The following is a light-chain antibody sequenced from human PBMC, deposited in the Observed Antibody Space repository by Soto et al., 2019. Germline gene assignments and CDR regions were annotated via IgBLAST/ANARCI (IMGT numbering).Light chain of an antibody. V-gene: IGKV1-39*01. CDR1: ESIRSY. CDR2: GAS. CDR3: QQSFSTPRFT. J-gene: IGKJ3*01. Sequence: DIKMTQSPSSLSASVGAGVTITCRASESIRSYLNWYQQKPGKAPKLLIYGASSLQSGVPSRFSGGGSGTDFTLTISSLQPEDFATYYCQQSFSTPRFTFGPGTKVDIK.